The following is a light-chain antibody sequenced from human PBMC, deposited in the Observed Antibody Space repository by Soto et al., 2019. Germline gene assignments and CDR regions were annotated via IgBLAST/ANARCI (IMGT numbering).Light chain of an antibody. Sequence: QSALTQPASVSGSPGQSITISCTGTSSDVGSYNLVSWYQQHPGKAPKLMISEVTKRPSGISARFSGSKSGNTASLTISELQAEDESDYYCCSYAGSSTWVFGGGTKLTVL. V-gene: IGLV2-23*02. CDR2: EVT. CDR3: CSYAGSSTWV. CDR1: SSDVGSYNL. J-gene: IGLJ3*02.